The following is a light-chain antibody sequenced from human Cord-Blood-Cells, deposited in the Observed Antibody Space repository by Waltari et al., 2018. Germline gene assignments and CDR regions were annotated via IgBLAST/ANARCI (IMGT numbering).Light chain of an antibody. V-gene: IGLV2-14*01. Sequence: QSALTQPASVSGSPGQSITISCTGTSSDVGGYNYVSWYQQHPGKAPKLMIYDVSKRPSGVSNRFSGSKSGNTASLTISGLQAEDEADYYRSSYTGSSTLVFGGGTKLTVL. J-gene: IGLJ3*02. CDR2: DVS. CDR1: SSDVGGYNY. CDR3: SSYTGSSTLV.